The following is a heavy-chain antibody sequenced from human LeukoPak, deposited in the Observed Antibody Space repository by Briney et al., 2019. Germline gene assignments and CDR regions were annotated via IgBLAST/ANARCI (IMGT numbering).Heavy chain of an antibody. Sequence: QPGGSLRLSCAASGFTFSSYGMHWVRQAPGKGLEWVAVIWYDGSNKYYADSVKGRFTISRDNSKNTLYLQMNSLRADDSGVYYCATGHSYGYDYWGQGVLVTVSS. CDR2: IWYDGSNK. V-gene: IGHV3-33*01. D-gene: IGHD5-18*01. J-gene: IGHJ4*02. CDR1: GFTFSSYG. CDR3: ATGHSYGYDY.